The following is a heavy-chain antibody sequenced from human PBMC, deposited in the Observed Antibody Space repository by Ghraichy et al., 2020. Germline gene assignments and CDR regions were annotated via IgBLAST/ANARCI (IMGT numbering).Heavy chain of an antibody. J-gene: IGHJ5*02. V-gene: IGHV1-18*01. CDR1: GYTFTSYV. Sequence: ASVKVSYKASGYTFTSYVISWVRQAPGQGLEWMGWINPYNGNANYAQKLQGRVTMTTDTSTTTVYMELRSLKSDDTAVYYCAMRSSSWYLGWFDPWGQGTLVTVSS. CDR2: INPYNGNA. D-gene: IGHD6-13*01. CDR3: AMRSSSWYLGWFDP.